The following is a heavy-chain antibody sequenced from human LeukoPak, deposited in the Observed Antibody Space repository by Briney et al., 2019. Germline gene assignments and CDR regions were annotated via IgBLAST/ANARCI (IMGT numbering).Heavy chain of an antibody. Sequence: SGTLSLTCGVSGGSISNGNWWSWVRQPPGKGLEWIGEIYHTVSTNYNPSLKSRVTIPVDKSKNQFSLNLSSVTAADTAVYYCVRCGSYCLDYWGQGTLVTVSS. D-gene: IGHD1-26*01. V-gene: IGHV4-4*02. CDR3: VRCGSYCLDY. CDR2: IYHTVST. J-gene: IGHJ4*02. CDR1: GGSISNGNW.